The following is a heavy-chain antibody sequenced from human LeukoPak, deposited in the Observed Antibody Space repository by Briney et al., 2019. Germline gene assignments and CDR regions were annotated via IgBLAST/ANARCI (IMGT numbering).Heavy chain of an antibody. Sequence: ASVKVSCKASGYTFTTYGISWVRQGPGQGLEWMGWISAYNGNTKNAQKFQGRVTMTTDTSTSTAYMELRSLRSDDTAVYYCARDPSTRGWFDPWGQGTLVTVSS. V-gene: IGHV1-18*01. CDR2: ISAYNGNT. D-gene: IGHD5/OR15-5a*01. J-gene: IGHJ5*02. CDR3: ARDPSTRGWFDP. CDR1: GYTFTTYG.